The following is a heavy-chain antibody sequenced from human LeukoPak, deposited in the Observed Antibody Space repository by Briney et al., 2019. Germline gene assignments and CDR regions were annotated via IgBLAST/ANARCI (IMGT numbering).Heavy chain of an antibody. D-gene: IGHD2-15*01. Sequence: SETLSLTCTVSGGSISSYYWSWIRQPPGKGPEWIGYIYYSGSTNYNPSLKSRVTISVDTSKNQFSLKLSSVTAADTAVYYCARQNKKLGYCSGGSCYGQPYAFDIWGQGTMVTVSS. CDR3: ARQNKKLGYCSGGSCYGQPYAFDI. J-gene: IGHJ3*02. V-gene: IGHV4-59*08. CDR1: GGSISSYY. CDR2: IYYSGST.